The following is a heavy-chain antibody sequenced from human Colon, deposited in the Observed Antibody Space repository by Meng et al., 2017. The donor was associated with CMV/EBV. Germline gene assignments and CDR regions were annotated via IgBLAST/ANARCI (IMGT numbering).Heavy chain of an antibody. CDR3: AKRKTYSGSSGGFDP. D-gene: IGHD1-26*01. J-gene: IGHJ5*02. CDR2: INQDGSEK. V-gene: IGHV3-7*03. Sequence: GESLKISCAASGFTFSGYYMSWVRQAPGKGLEWVATINQDGSEKYYVDSVKGRFTISRDNSKNTLYLQMNSLRAEDTAVYYCAKRKTYSGSSGGFDPWGQGTLVTVSS. CDR1: GFTFSGYY.